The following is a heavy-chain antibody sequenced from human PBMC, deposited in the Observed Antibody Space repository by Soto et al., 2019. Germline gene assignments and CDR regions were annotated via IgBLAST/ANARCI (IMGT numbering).Heavy chain of an antibody. CDR3: ARDKGYYGSGSSLPNFDY. Sequence: ASVKVSCKASGYTFTSYYMHWVRQAPGQGLEWMGIINPSGGSTSYAQKFQGRVTMTRDTSTSTVYMELSSLRSEDTAVYYCARDKGYYGSGSSLPNFDYWGQGTLVTVSS. J-gene: IGHJ4*02. CDR2: INPSGGST. D-gene: IGHD3-10*01. V-gene: IGHV1-46*01. CDR1: GYTFTSYY.